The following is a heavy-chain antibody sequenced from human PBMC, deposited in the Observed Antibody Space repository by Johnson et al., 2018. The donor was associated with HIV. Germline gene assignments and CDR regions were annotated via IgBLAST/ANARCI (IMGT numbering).Heavy chain of an antibody. J-gene: IGHJ3*02. CDR2: IYSGGST. Sequence: QVQLVESGGGVVQPGRSLRLSCAASGFTFSTYAMHWVRQAPGKGLAWVAVIYSGGSTYYADSVKGRFTISRDNSKNTLYLQMNSLRAEDTAVYYCARGGDDAFDIWGQGTMVTVSS. CDR1: GFTFSTYA. D-gene: IGHD7-27*01. CDR3: ARGGDDAFDI. V-gene: IGHV3-NL1*01.